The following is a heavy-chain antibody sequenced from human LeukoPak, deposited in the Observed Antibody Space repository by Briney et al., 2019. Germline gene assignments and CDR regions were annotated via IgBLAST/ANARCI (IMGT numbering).Heavy chain of an antibody. V-gene: IGHV1-18*01. CDR2: ISAYNGNT. D-gene: IGHD3-9*01. Sequence: ASVKVSFTASAYTFTIYGISWVRQAPGQGLEWMGWISAYNGNTKYAQKLQRRVTMTTYTSTSTAYMELRSLRSDDTAVYYCAREELRYFDWLLENYYYYYGMDVWGQGTTVTVSS. CDR3: AREELRYFDWLLENYYYYYGMDV. J-gene: IGHJ6*02. CDR1: AYTFTIYG.